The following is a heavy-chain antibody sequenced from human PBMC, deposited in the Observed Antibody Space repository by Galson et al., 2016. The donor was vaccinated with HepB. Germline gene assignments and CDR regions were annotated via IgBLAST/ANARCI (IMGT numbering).Heavy chain of an antibody. CDR1: GGSVYSGGYY. CDR2: IYYIGNT. Sequence: TLSLTCTVSGGSVYSGGYYWHWIRQQPGRGLEWIGYIYYIGNTYYNPSLKNRISISLDTSKNQFFLRLTSVTAADTAVYYCARDLLGKWLDPWGPGALVTVSS. J-gene: IGHJ5*02. CDR3: ARDLLGKWLDP. V-gene: IGHV4-31*03. D-gene: IGHD2-21*01.